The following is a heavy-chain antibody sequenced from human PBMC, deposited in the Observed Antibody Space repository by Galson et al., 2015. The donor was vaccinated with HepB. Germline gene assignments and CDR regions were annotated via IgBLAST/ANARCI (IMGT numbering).Heavy chain of an antibody. D-gene: IGHD3-10*01. J-gene: IGHJ4*02. CDR1: GFSFRSFS. V-gene: IGHV3-21*01. CDR2: IATSTSSI. CDR3: ARDSYYYGSGSFHNAVGPFDY. Sequence: SLRLSCAASGFSFRSFSMNWVRQAPGKGLEWVSSIATSTSSIYYADSVKGRFTISRDNSKNSVFLQMNGLRVEDTAVYYCARDSYYYGSGSFHNAVGPFDYWGQRAVVTVSA.